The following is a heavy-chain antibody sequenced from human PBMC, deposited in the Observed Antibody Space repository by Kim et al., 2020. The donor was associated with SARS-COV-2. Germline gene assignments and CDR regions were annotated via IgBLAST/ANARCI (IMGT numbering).Heavy chain of an antibody. V-gene: IGHV7-4-1*02. CDR2: INTNTGNP. CDR1: GYTFTSYA. D-gene: IGHD3-22*01. CDR3: AREFDSSGYYYMLYYYYGMDV. J-gene: IGHJ6*02. Sequence: ASVKVSCKASGYTFTSYAMNWVRQAPGQGLEWMGWINTNTGNPTYAQGFTGRFVFSLDTSVSTAYLQISSLKAEDTAVYYCAREFDSSGYYYMLYYYYGMDVWGQGTTVTVSS.